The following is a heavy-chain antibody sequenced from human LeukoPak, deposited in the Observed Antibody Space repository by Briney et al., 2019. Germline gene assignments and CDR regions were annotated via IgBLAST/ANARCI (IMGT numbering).Heavy chain of an antibody. Sequence: SQTLSLTCAISGYSFSSNGFAWSWIRQSPSRGLEWLGRTYYRSKWNNDYAVSVKSRITINPDTSKNQFSLQLNSVTPEDTAVYYCARASLQSVYFDCWGQGTLVTVSS. V-gene: IGHV6-1*01. CDR3: ARASLQSVYFDC. CDR1: GYSFSSNGFA. CDR2: TYYRSKWNN. J-gene: IGHJ4*02.